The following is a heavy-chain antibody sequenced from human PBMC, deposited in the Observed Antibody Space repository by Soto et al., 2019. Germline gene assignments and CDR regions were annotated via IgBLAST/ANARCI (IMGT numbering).Heavy chain of an antibody. CDR3: ARDYPGTPEPQKKHNWFDP. V-gene: IGHV1-69*13. D-gene: IGHD1-7*01. CDR1: GGTFSSYA. J-gene: IGHJ5*02. Sequence: VASVKVSCKASGGTFSSYAISWVRQAPGQGLEWMGGIIPIFGTANYAQKFQGRVTITADESTSTAYMELSSLRSEDTAVHYCARDYPGTPEPQKKHNWFDPWGQGTLVTVSS. CDR2: IIPIFGTA.